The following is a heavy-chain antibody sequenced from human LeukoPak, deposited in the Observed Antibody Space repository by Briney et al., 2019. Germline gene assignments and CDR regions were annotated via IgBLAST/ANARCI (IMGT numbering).Heavy chain of an antibody. CDR2: INPNSGGT. J-gene: IGHJ4*02. V-gene: IGHV1-2*02. CDR1: GYTFTGYY. Sequence: ASVKVSCKASGYTFTGYYMHWVRQAPGQGLEWMGWINPNSGGTNYAQKFQGRVTMTRDTSISTAYMELSSLRSEDTAVYYCARGGGITMVRGVIISLDFDYWGQGTLVTVSS. CDR3: ARGGGITMVRGVIISLDFDY. D-gene: IGHD3-10*01.